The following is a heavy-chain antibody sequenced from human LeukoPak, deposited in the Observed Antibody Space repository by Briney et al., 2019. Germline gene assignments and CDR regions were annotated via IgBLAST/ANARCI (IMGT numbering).Heavy chain of an antibody. Sequence: PSETLSLTCTVSGGSISSYNWSWIRQPPGKGLEWIGYIYNSGSTKYNPSLKSRVTMSMDTSKNQFSLKLSSVTAADTAVYYCARGGWYSDYWGQGTLVTVSS. D-gene: IGHD6-19*01. CDR2: IYNSGST. CDR1: GGSISSYN. V-gene: IGHV4-59*01. J-gene: IGHJ4*02. CDR3: ARGGWYSDY.